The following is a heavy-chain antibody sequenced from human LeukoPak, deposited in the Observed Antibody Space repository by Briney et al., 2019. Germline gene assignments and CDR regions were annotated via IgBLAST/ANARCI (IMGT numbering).Heavy chain of an antibody. CDR1: GYSISSGYY. Sequence: SETLSLTCTVSGYSISSGYYWGWIRQPPGKGLEWTGSIYHSGSTYYNPSLKSRVTISVDTSKNQFSLKLSSVTAADTAVYYCARDAHYYDSSGYYMGFDPWGQGTLVTVSS. CDR2: IYHSGST. J-gene: IGHJ5*02. V-gene: IGHV4-38-2*02. CDR3: ARDAHYYDSSGYYMGFDP. D-gene: IGHD3-22*01.